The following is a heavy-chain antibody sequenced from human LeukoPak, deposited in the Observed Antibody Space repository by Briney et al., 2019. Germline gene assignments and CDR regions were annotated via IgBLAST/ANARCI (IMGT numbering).Heavy chain of an antibody. CDR2: IYYTGKN. D-gene: IGHD6-19*01. V-gene: IGHV4-59*08. CDR3: VRRDTGWNYFDY. Sequence: SETLSLTCAVSGGSINSHYWGWIRQPPGKGLQWVGDIYYTGKNNYNPSLKSRVTISLDTSKDHLSLNLTSVLAADTAIYYCVRRDTGWNYFDYWGQGILVTVSS. CDR1: GGSINSHY. J-gene: IGHJ4*02.